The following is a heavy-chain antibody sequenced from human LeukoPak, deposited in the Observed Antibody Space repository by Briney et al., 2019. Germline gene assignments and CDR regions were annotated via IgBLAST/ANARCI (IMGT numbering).Heavy chain of an antibody. V-gene: IGHV4-4*07. D-gene: IGHD2-8*02. J-gene: IGHJ4*02. CDR3: AGTDTGGYDRFDY. Sequence: SETLSLTCTVSGGSISSYYWNWIRQPAGKGLEWIGRIYTSGNTNYSPSLKSRVTISVDKSKNQFSLKLSSVTVADTAVYYCAGTDTGGYDRFDYWGQGALVTVSS. CDR1: GGSISSYY. CDR2: IYTSGNT.